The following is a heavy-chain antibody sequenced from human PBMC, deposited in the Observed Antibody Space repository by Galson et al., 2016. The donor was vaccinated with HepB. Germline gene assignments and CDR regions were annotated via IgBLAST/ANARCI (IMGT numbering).Heavy chain of an antibody. CDR2: FDPEDGQM. D-gene: IGHD3/OR15-3a*01. CDR1: GYIFTELS. Sequence: SCKVSGYIFTELSMQWVRQAPGKGLEWMGGFDPEDGQMIYAQKFQGRVTMTEDTSTDTVFMELSSLRSEDTAVYYCATDIMVVRPFAPTGSQYWGPGTLVVVTS. V-gene: IGHV1-24*01. CDR3: ATDIMVVRPFAPTGSQY. J-gene: IGHJ4*02.